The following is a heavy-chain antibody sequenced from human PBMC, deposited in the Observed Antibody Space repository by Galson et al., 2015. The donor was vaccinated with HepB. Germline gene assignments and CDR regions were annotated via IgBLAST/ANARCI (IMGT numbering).Heavy chain of an antibody. V-gene: IGHV3-43*01. Sequence: SLRLSCAASGFTFDDYTMHWVRQAPGKGLEWVSLISWDGGSTYYADSVKGRFTISRDNSKNSLYLQMNSLRTEDTALYYCAKSGVLRFLEWSQYYFDYWGQGTLVTVSS. D-gene: IGHD3-3*01. CDR1: GFTFDDYT. J-gene: IGHJ4*02. CDR3: AKSGVLRFLEWSQYYFDY. CDR2: ISWDGGST.